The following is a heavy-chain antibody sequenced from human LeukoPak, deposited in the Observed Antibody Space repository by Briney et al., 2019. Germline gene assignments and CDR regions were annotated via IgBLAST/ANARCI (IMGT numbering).Heavy chain of an antibody. CDR2: LYHSGST. D-gene: IGHD3-10*01. CDR1: GHSINSAYY. V-gene: IGHV4-38-2*02. CDR3: ARHLGGSGSHDAFDI. J-gene: IGHJ3*02. Sequence: SETLYLTCTVSGHSINSAYYWGWIRQPPGKGLEWIGCLYHSGSTYSSPSLKSRVTISVDTSKNQFSLKLSSVTAADTAVYYCARHLGGSGSHDAFDIWGQGTMVTVSS.